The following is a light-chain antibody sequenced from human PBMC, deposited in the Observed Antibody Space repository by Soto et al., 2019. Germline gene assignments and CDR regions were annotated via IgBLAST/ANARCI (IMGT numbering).Light chain of an antibody. Sequence: QSVLTQPAATSGSPGQSVTISSTGTSSDVGGYQYVSWYQQYPGKAPKLMIYAVNKRPSGVPDRFSGSRSGNTASLTVSGLQAEDEADYYCSSYAGSNNYVFGTGTKVTVL. J-gene: IGLJ1*01. CDR1: SSDVGGYQY. V-gene: IGLV2-8*01. CDR3: SSYAGSNNYV. CDR2: AVN.